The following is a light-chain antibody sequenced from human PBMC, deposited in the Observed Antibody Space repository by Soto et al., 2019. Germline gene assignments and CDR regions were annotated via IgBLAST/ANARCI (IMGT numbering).Light chain of an antibody. CDR1: SSNIGTYDY. V-gene: IGLV2-8*01. CDR3: CSYGGGNNFYV. Sequence: QSALTQPPSASGSPGQSVTISCTGTSSNIGTYDYVSWYQHLPDKAPKRIIYEVSKRPSGVPDRFSGSKSGSTASLTVSGLQAEDEGDYYCCSYGGGNNFYVFGAGTKVTVL. CDR2: EVS. J-gene: IGLJ1*01.